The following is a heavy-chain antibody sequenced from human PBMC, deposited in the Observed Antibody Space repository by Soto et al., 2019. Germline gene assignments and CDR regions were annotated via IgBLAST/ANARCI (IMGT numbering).Heavy chain of an antibody. D-gene: IGHD6-19*01. CDR1: GFTFSSYG. CDR2: ISYDGSNK. J-gene: IGHJ6*01. CDR3: AKDSSGWTNYYYYGMDV. V-gene: IGHV3-30*18. Sequence: QVQLVESGGGVVQPGRSLRLSCAASGFTFSSYGMHWVRQAPGKGLEWVAVISYDGSNKYYADSVKGRFTISRDNSKNTLYLQMNSLRAEDTAVYYCAKDSSGWTNYYYYGMDVW.